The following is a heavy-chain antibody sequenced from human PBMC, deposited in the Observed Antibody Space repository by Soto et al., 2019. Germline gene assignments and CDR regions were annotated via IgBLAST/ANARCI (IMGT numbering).Heavy chain of an antibody. V-gene: IGHV6-1*01. J-gene: IGHJ6*02. CDR3: AGVSSFRGMDV. Sequence: SQTLSLTCAFSGDSVSSSSAAWNWLRQSPSRGLEWPGRTYYRSTWSNDYAGSVKSRRNINPDTFENRFSLQLYSVTAENTAVYYCAGVSSFRGMDVWGQGTPVTVSS. CDR2: TYYRSTWSN. CDR1: GDSVSSSSAA. D-gene: IGHD3-16*01.